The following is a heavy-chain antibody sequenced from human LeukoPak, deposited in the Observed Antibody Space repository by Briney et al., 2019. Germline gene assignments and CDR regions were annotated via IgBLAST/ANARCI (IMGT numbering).Heavy chain of an antibody. J-gene: IGHJ4*02. D-gene: IGHD6-19*01. V-gene: IGHV1-2*02. CDR1: GYTFTGYY. CDR3: ARGGIAVGPFLDY. CDR2: INPNSGGT. Sequence: AASVRVSCKASGYTFTGYYMHWVRQAPGQGLEWMGWINPNSGGTNYAQKFQGRVTMTRDTSISTAYMELSRLRSDDTAVYCCARGGIAVGPFLDYWGQGTLVTVSS.